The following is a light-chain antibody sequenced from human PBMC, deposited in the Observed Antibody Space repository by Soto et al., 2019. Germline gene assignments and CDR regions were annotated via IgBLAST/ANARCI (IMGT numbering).Light chain of an antibody. CDR2: DVS. Sequence: QSVLTQPASGSGSPGQSITISCTGTSSDLGGYNYVSWYQQHPGKAPKLLIYDVSDRPSGVSNRFSGSKSGNTASLTISGLQAEDEADYYCSSYTSSSTLYVFGTGTKVTVL. CDR3: SSYTSSSTLYV. J-gene: IGLJ1*01. V-gene: IGLV2-14*01. CDR1: SSDLGGYNY.